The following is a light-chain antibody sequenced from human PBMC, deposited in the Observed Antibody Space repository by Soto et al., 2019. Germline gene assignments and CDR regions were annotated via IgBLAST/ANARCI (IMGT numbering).Light chain of an antibody. CDR2: GAS. J-gene: IGKJ1*01. CDR1: QSVSSSY. CDR3: QQYGSSLRT. Sequence: EIVLTQSPGTLSLSPGERATLSCRASQSVSSSYLAWYQQKPGQAPRLLIYGASSRATGIPDRFSGSGSGTDFTLSISRLEPEDFVVYYCQQYGSSLRTFGQGTKVDI. V-gene: IGKV3-20*01.